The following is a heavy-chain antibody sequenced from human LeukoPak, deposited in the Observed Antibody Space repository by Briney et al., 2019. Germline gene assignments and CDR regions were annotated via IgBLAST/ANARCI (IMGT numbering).Heavy chain of an antibody. Sequence: SETLSLTCAVYGGSFSGYYWSWIRQPPGKGLEWIGEINHSGSTNYNPSLKSRVTISVDTSKNQFSLKLSSVTAADTAVYYCPRNYDILTGYAPGKANWFDPWGQGTLVTVSS. CDR1: GGSFSGYY. D-gene: IGHD3-9*01. J-gene: IGHJ5*02. CDR2: INHSGST. V-gene: IGHV4-34*01. CDR3: PRNYDILTGYAPGKANWFDP.